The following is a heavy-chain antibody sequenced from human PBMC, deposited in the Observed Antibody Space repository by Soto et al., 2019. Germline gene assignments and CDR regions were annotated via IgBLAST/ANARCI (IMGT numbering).Heavy chain of an antibody. CDR3: AEDPTYYYDSSGYYWY. CDR2: IIPIFGTA. D-gene: IGHD3-22*01. CDR1: GGTCSSYA. V-gene: IGHV1-69*01. J-gene: IGHJ4*02. Sequence: QVQLVQSGAEVKKPGSSVKVSCKASGGTCSSYAISCVRQAPGQGLEWMGGIIPIFGTANYAQKFQGRVTITADESTSAAYMELSSLRSEDTAVYYCAEDPTYYYDSSGYYWYWGQGTLVTVSS.